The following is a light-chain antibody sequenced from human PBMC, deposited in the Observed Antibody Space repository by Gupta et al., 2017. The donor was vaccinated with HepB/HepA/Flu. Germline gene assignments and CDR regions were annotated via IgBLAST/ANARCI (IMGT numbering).Light chain of an antibody. Sequence: DIQMTQSPSTLSASVGDRVTITCRASQSIDIWLAWYQQKPRKAPKLLIYQASHLQSGVPSRFSGSGSGTEFTLTISSRQPDDFATYHCQQDKDYWTFGQGTKVEIK. CDR2: QAS. CDR1: QSIDIW. CDR3: QQDKDYWT. J-gene: IGKJ1*01. V-gene: IGKV1-5*03.